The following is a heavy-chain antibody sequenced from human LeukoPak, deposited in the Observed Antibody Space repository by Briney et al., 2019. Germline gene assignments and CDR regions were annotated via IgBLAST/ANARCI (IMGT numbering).Heavy chain of an antibody. CDR3: AREGVQQQLDN. J-gene: IGHJ4*02. V-gene: IGHV4-39*07. CDR1: GGSISSSSYY. Sequence: SETLSLTCTVSGGSISSSSYYWGWIRQPPGKGLEWIGSIYYSGSTYYNPSLKSRVTISVDTSKNQFSLKLSSVTAADTAVYYCAREGVQQQLDNWGQGTLVTVSS. CDR2: IYYSGST. D-gene: IGHD6-13*01.